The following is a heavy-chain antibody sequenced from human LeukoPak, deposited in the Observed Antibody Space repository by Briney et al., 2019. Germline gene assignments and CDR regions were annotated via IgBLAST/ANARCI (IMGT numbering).Heavy chain of an antibody. D-gene: IGHD2-15*01. Sequence: PSETLSLTCTVSGGSISSSSYYWGWIRQPPGKGLEWIGSIYYSGSTYYNPSLKSRVTISVDRSKNQFSLKLSSVTAADTAVYYCAREGCSGGSCPFDYWGQGTLVTVSS. J-gene: IGHJ4*02. CDR2: IYYSGST. CDR1: GGSISSSSYY. CDR3: AREGCSGGSCPFDY. V-gene: IGHV4-39*07.